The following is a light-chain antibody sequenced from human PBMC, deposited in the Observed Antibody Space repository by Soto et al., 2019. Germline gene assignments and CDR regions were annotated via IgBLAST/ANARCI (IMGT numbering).Light chain of an antibody. CDR1: SSDVGAYKY. J-gene: IGLJ1*01. Sequence: QSALTQPASVSGSPGQSITISCTGTSSDVGAYKYVSWYQQHPGKAPKVMIYEVSNRPSGVSNRFSGSKSGNTASLTISGLQAEDEADYYCCSYTSSSSYVFGTGTKVTVL. CDR2: EVS. CDR3: CSYTSSSSYV. V-gene: IGLV2-14*01.